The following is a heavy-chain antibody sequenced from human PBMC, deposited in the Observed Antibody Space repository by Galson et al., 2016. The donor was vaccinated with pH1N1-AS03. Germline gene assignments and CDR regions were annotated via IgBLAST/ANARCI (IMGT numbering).Heavy chain of an antibody. V-gene: IGHV3-64*01. D-gene: IGHD6-13*01. CDR2: ISGNGVST. J-gene: IGHJ4*02. Sequence: SLRLSCAASGFTFSSYAMYWVRQAPGKGLEYVSAISGNGVSTYYANSVKGRFTISRDNSKNTLYLQMGSLRAEDMAVYYCARGPVSYSNYWFPPPDYWGQGILVTVSS. CDR1: GFTFSSYA. CDR3: ARGPVSYSNYWFPPPDY.